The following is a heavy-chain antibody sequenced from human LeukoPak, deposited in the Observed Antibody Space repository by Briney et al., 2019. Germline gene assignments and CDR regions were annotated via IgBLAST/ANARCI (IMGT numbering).Heavy chain of an antibody. V-gene: IGHV1-18*01. D-gene: IGHD5-24*01. CDR3: AKDYNYVIDH. J-gene: IGHJ4*02. Sequence: ASVKVSCKASGYTFTSYGISWVRQAPGRGLEWMGWISAVNGDIHPAQKFQDRVTLTTDTSTSTAYMDLRSLISDDTAVYYCAKDYNYVIDHWGQGTLITVSS. CDR2: ISAVNGDI. CDR1: GYTFTSYG.